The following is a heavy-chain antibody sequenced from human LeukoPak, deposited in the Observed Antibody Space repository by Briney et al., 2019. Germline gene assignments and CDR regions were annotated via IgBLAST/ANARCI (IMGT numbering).Heavy chain of an antibody. CDR3: TRDSGLGNDAFDV. Sequence: SQTLSLTCAISGDSVSSNSAAWDWIRQSPSRGLEWLGRTYYRSKWFYDYAVPVKSRITINPDTSKNQFSLLLNSVTPEDTAVYYCTRDSGLGNDAFDVWGQGTMVTVSS. CDR2: TYYRSKWFY. D-gene: IGHD3-10*01. J-gene: IGHJ3*01. CDR1: GDSVSSNSAA. V-gene: IGHV6-1*01.